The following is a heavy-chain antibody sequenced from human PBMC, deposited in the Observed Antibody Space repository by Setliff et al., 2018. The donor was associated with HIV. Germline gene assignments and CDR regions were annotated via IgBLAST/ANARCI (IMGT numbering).Heavy chain of an antibody. V-gene: IGHV4-34*01. Sequence: NPSETLSLTCGFPGVSAHFWNWICQPPGEGLEWIGEINRAGKSDYNPSLRGRVTISMDTSKNQFSLKLTSVTAADTAVYYCARDQPQDYDSLTGYYTGRYFDYWGRGTLVTVPQ. CDR3: ARDQPQDYDSLTGYYTGRYFDY. CDR1: GVSAHF. CDR2: INRAGKS. J-gene: IGHJ4*02. D-gene: IGHD3-9*01.